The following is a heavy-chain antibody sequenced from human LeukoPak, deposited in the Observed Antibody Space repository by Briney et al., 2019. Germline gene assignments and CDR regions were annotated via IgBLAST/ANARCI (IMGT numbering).Heavy chain of an antibody. CDR1: GFTLSSNA. CDR2: ISGSGGST. D-gene: IGHD6-13*01. J-gene: IGHJ6*02. V-gene: IGHV3-23*01. CDR3: AIRKQQVVPPRAYPYYYGMDV. Sequence: GGSLRLSCAASGFTLSSNAMNWVRQAPGKGLEGVSGISGSGGSTYYADSVKGRFTISRDKSKNTLYLLMISLRAEDTAVYYCAIRKQQVVPPRAYPYYYGMDVWGQGTTVTVSS.